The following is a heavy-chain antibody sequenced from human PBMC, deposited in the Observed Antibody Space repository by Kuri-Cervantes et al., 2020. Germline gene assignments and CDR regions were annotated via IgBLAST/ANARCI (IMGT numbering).Heavy chain of an antibody. J-gene: IGHJ4*02. D-gene: IGHD6-25*01. V-gene: IGHV3-7*01. CDR2: IKQDGSGK. CDR1: EFTFSGYW. Sequence: GESLKISCVASEFTFSGYWMTWVRQAPGKGLEWVANIKQDGSGKYYVDSVKGRFTISRDNAKNSVYLQMNSLRAEDTAVYYCARNSRLIDYWGQGTLVTVSS. CDR3: ARNSRLIDY.